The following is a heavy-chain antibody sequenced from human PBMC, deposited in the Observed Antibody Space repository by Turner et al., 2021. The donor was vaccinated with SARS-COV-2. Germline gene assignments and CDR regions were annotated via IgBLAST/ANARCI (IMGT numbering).Heavy chain of an antibody. Sequence: DVQLVESGGGLVQPGGSLGLSCSASGFTFSSYAMHWVRQTPGKELEYVSAISSNGSSTYSADSVKGRFTISRDNSKNTVYLQMSSLTAGDTAVYYCVKRYYWGQGTLVTVSS. CDR2: ISSNGSST. CDR1: GFTFSSYA. V-gene: IGHV3-64D*06. CDR3: VKRYY. J-gene: IGHJ4*02.